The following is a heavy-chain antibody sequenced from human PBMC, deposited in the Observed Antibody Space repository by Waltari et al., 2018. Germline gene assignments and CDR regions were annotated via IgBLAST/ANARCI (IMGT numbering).Heavy chain of an antibody. J-gene: IGHJ6*02. V-gene: IGHV3-30*04. D-gene: IGHD3-22*01. Sequence: QVQLVESGGGVVQPGGSLRLSCAASDFTFRYYALLWVRQAPGKGLEWVAVISYNGRNIYYVDSVKGRFTISRDNSKKTLYMQMNSLTAEDTAVYYCARDYCDRANCHGMDVWGQGTTVTV. CDR3: ARDYCDRANCHGMDV. CDR1: DFTFRYYA. CDR2: ISYNGRNI.